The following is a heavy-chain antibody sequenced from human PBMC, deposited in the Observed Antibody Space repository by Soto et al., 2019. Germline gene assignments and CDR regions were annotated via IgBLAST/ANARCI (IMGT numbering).Heavy chain of an antibody. J-gene: IGHJ5*02. CDR2: SRAKSTGYTT. CDR1: GFTFSDFH. D-gene: IGHD3-16*01. Sequence: GGAVRVSCAASGFTFSDFHMNWVREAPGKGLEWVGRSRAKSTGYTTEYAAYVKGRFTVSRDDPKNTLFLQMNSLNIGDAAVYYCVGESFYRLASWGQGPLVTVS. V-gene: IGHV3-72*01. CDR3: VGESFYRLAS.